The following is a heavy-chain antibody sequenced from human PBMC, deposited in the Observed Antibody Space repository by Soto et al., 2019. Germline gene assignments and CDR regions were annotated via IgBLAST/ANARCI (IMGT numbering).Heavy chain of an antibody. CDR3: ARGPSVRGVIINPYFDY. CDR1: GYTFTSYG. J-gene: IGHJ4*02. CDR2: ISAYNGNT. V-gene: IGHV1-18*01. D-gene: IGHD3-10*02. Sequence: ASVKVSCKASGYTFTSYGISWVRQAPGQGLEWMGWISAYNGNTNYAQKLQGRVTMTTDTSTSTAYMELRSLRSDDTAVYYCARGPSVRGVIINPYFDYWGQGTLVTVSS.